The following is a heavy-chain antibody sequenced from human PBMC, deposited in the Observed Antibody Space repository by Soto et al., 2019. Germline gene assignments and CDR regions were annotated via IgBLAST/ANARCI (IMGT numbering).Heavy chain of an antibody. CDR1: GYTFTSYD. V-gene: IGHV1-8*01. D-gene: IGHD3-10*01. CDR3: ARDGVRGIIRKYNWFDP. Sequence: ASVKVSCKASGYTFTSYDINWVRQATGQGLEWMGWMNPNSGNTGYAQKFQGRVTMTRNTSISTAYMELSSLRSEDTAVYYCARDGVRGIIRKYNWFDPWGQGTLVTVS. CDR2: MNPNSGNT. J-gene: IGHJ5*02.